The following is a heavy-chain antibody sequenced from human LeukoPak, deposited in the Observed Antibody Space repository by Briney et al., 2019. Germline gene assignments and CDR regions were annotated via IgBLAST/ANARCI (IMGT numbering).Heavy chain of an antibody. D-gene: IGHD2-2*01. CDR2: INHSGST. CDR3: ARGLSSTSCYFDL. J-gene: IGHJ2*01. Sequence: SETLSLTCAVYGGSFSGYYWSWIRQPPGKGLEWLGEINHSGSTNYNPSLKSRVTISVDTSKNQFSLKLSSVTAADTAVYYCARGLSSTSCYFDLWGRGTLVTVSS. CDR1: GGSFSGYY. V-gene: IGHV4-34*01.